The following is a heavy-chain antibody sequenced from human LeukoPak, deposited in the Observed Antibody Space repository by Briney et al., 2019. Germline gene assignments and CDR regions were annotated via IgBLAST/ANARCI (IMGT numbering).Heavy chain of an antibody. D-gene: IGHD6-13*01. CDR3: ARADTSSWKAPFDY. J-gene: IGHJ4*02. Sequence: PGGSLRLSCAASGFTFSSYAMHWVRQAPGKGLEWVAVIWYDGSNKYYADSVKGRFTISRDNSKNTLYLQMNSLRAEDTAVYYCARADTSSWKAPFDYWGQGTLVTVSS. CDR2: IWYDGSNK. CDR1: GFTFSSYA. V-gene: IGHV3-33*08.